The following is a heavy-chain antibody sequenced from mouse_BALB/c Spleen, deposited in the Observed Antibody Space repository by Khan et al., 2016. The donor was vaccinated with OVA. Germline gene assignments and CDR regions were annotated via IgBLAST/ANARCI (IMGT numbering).Heavy chain of an antibody. CDR2: INPGYGNI. V-gene: IGHV1-54*01. CDR1: GYAFTSYL. Sequence: QVPLQQSGTEMVRPGTSVKVSCKASGYAFTSYLIELINLRPGPGLEWIGLINPGYGNIKYNENFKDNAPLTADKSSSTVFMLLSSLTSDDSAVYFCARSQLGLRFDYWGQGTTLTVSS. J-gene: IGHJ2*01. CDR3: ARSQLGLRFDY. D-gene: IGHD3-1*01.